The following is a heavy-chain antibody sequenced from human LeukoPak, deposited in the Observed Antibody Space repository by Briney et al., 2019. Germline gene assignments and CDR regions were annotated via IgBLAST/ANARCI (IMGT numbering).Heavy chain of an antibody. CDR1: GGSISSSTSY. CDR2: IYYSGST. D-gene: IGHD7-27*01. J-gene: IGHJ5*02. V-gene: IGHV4-39*01. Sequence: SETLSLTCTVFGGSISSSTSYWGWIRQPPGKGLEWIGSIYYSGSTYYNPSLKSRVTISVDTSKNQFSLKLTTVTAADTAVYYCARHRKLGSWFDPWGQGTLVTVSS. CDR3: ARHRKLGSWFDP.